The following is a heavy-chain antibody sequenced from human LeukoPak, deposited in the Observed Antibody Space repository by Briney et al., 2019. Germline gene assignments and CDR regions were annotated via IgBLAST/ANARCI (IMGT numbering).Heavy chain of an antibody. Sequence: GTSVKVSCKASGFTFTSSAMQWVRQARGQRLEWIGWIVVGSGNTNHAQKFQERVTITRDMSTSTAYMELSSLRSEDTAVYYCAARIAAGGLFDYWGQGTLVTVSS. V-gene: IGHV1-58*02. J-gene: IGHJ4*02. CDR3: AARIAAGGLFDY. D-gene: IGHD6-13*01. CDR1: GFTFTSSA. CDR2: IVVGSGNT.